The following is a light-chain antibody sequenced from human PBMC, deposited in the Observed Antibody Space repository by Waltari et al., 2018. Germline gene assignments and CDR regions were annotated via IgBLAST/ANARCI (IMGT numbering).Light chain of an antibody. CDR1: KLGDKY. Sequence: SYELTQSPSVSVSPGQTATITCSGDKLGDKYVCWYQQKPGQSPVMVIYQDTKRPSGIPDLFSGSNSGNTATLTISGTQALDEADYYCQSWDSTTVVFGGGTKLTVL. CDR3: QSWDSTTVV. CDR2: QDT. J-gene: IGLJ2*01. V-gene: IGLV3-1*01.